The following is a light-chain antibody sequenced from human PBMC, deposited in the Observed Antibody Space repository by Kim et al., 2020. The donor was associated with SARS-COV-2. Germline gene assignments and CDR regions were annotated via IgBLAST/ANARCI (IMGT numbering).Light chain of an antibody. V-gene: IGKV1-12*01. CDR1: QCISSW. J-gene: IGKJ2*01. CDR3: QQANSFPYA. CDR2: AAS. Sequence: SASVGDRVTITGRASQCISSWLAWYQQKPGRAPKLLIYAASSLQSWVPSRFSGSGSGTDFTLTISSLQPEDFATYYCQQANSFPYAFGQGTKLEI.